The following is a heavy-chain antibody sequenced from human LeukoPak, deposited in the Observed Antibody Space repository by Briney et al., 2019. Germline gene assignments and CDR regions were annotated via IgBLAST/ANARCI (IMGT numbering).Heavy chain of an antibody. CDR3: ARAFWYFDL. CDR1: GFTFSSYA. V-gene: IGHV3-23*01. Sequence: PGGSLRLSCAASGFTFSSYAMSWVRQAPGKGLEWVSAISGSGGSTYYADSVKGRFTISRDNAKNSLYLQMNSLRAEDTAVYYCARAFWYFDLWGRGTLVTVSS. J-gene: IGHJ2*01. CDR2: ISGSGGST.